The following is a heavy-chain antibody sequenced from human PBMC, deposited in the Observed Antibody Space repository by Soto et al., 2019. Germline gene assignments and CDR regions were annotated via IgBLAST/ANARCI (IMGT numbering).Heavy chain of an antibody. V-gene: IGHV1-69*12. J-gene: IGHJ4*02. CDR2: IIPIFGTA. CDR3: AMPVRQQQRAWVC. Sequence: QVQLVQSGAEVKKPGSSVKVSCKASGGTFSSYAISWVRQAPGQGLEWMGGIIPIFGTANYAQKFQGRVTITADESTSTAYMELSSLRSEETAVYCCAMPVRQQQRAWVCWGQGTLVTVSS. CDR1: GGTFSSYA. D-gene: IGHD6-13*01.